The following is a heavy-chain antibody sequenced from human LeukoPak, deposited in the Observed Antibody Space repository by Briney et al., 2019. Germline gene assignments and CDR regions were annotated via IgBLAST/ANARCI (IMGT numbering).Heavy chain of an antibody. Sequence: ASVKVSCKASGYTFTGYFMHWVRQAPGQGLEWMGWINPNSGGTNYAQKFQGRVTMTRNTSISTAYMELSSLRSEDTAVYYCARGDWLVDYWGQGTLVTVSS. D-gene: IGHD3/OR15-3a*01. CDR2: INPNSGGT. CDR3: ARGDWLVDY. J-gene: IGHJ4*02. V-gene: IGHV1-2*02. CDR1: GYTFTGYF.